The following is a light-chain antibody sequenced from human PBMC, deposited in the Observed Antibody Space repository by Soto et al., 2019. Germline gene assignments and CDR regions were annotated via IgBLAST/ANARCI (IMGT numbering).Light chain of an antibody. CDR3: QQYTRYPYT. V-gene: IGKV1-5*01. CDR2: DAS. J-gene: IGKJ2*01. CDR1: QSLDKW. Sequence: DIQMTQSPSTLSASVGDRVSISCRASQSLDKWLAWYQQKPGEAPKLLVSDASNLESGVSSRFTGSGSWTEFTLTISSLQPDDFATYYCQQYTRYPYTFGQGTKLEIK.